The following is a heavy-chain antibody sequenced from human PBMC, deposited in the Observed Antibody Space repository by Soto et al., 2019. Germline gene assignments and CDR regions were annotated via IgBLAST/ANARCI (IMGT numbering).Heavy chain of an antibody. J-gene: IGHJ3*02. CDR2: ISPNNGNT. V-gene: IGHV1-18*01. CDR1: GYTFTSYG. Sequence: ASVKVSCKASGYTFTSYGISWVRQAPGQGLEWMGIISPNNGNTNYAQKLQGRVTMTRDTSTSTVYMELSSLRSEDTAVYYCARPLRVTTKRDAFDIWGQGTMVTVSS. D-gene: IGHD4-17*01. CDR3: ARPLRVTTKRDAFDI.